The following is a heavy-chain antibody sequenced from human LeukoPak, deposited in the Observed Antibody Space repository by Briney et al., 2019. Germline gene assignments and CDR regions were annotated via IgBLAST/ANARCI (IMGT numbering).Heavy chain of an antibody. Sequence: PGGSLRLSCAVSGITLSNYGMSWVRQAPGKGLEWVAGISGSGGSTNYADSVKGRFTISRDNSKNTLYLQMNSLRAEDTAVYYCASLPPRAEYFQHWGQGTLVTVPS. CDR2: ISGSGGST. CDR3: ASLPPRAEYFQH. J-gene: IGHJ1*01. CDR1: GITLSNYG. V-gene: IGHV3-23*01.